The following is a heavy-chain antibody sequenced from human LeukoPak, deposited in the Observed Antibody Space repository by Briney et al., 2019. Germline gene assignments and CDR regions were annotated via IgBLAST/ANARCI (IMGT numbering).Heavy chain of an antibody. V-gene: IGHV4-34*01. D-gene: IGHD5-24*01. Sequence: SETLSLTCAVYGGSFSGYYWSWIRQPPGKGLEWIGEINHSGSTNYNPSLKSRVTISVDTSKNQFSLKLSSVTAADTAVYYCAREKATTSKNYYYYYYMDVWDKGTTVTVSS. CDR1: GGSFSGYY. J-gene: IGHJ6*03. CDR2: INHSGST. CDR3: AREKATTSKNYYYYYYMDV.